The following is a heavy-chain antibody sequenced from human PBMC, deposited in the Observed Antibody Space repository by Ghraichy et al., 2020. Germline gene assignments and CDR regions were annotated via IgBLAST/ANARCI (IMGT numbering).Heavy chain of an antibody. CDR1: GYTFINYG. J-gene: IGHJ5*02. Sequence: ASVKVSCKASGYTFINYGITWVRQAPGQGLEWMGWITTRSGNTQYARKFQGRVTMTTDTSTSTAYMELGSLRSDDTALYYCARGINWFDPWGQGTLVIVSS. CDR3: ARGINWFDP. V-gene: IGHV1-18*01. CDR2: ITTRSGNT. D-gene: IGHD5-24*01.